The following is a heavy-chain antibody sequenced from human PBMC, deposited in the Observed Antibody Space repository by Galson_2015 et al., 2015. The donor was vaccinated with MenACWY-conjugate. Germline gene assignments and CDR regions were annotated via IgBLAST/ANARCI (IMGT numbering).Heavy chain of an antibody. V-gene: IGHV1-18*01. CDR1: GYTFTSYG. Sequence: SVKVSCKASGYTFTSYGITWVRQAPGQGLEWMGWISAYNGNTNYAQKLQGRVTMTTDTSTSTAHMELRSLRSDDTAVYYCARWLPGTFDAFDMWGQGTMVTVSS. CDR3: ARWLPGTFDAFDM. J-gene: IGHJ3*02. D-gene: IGHD5-12*01. CDR2: ISAYNGNT.